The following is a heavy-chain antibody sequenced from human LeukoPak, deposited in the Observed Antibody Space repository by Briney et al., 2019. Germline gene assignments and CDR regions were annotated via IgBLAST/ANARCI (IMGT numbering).Heavy chain of an antibody. J-gene: IGHJ4*02. D-gene: IGHD3-10*01. CDR1: GFTFSSYS. CDR3: AWDPGVPGDY. V-gene: IGHV3-48*02. Sequence: GGSLRLSCAASGFTFSSYSMSWVRQAPGKGLEWVSFISSSSGTIYYADSVKGRFTISRDNAKNSLYLQMNSLRDEDTAVYYCAWDPGVPGDYWGQGTLVTVSS. CDR2: ISSSSGTI.